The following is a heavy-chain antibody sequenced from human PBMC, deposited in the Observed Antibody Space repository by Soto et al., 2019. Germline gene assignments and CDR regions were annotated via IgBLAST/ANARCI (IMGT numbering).Heavy chain of an antibody. V-gene: IGHV4-31*03. Sequence: PSETLSLTCTVSGGSISSGGYYWSWIRQHPXKGLGWIGYIYYSGSTYYNPSLKSRVTISVDTSKNQFSLKLSSVTAADTAVYYCASWYEVGGSSTGYYFDYWGQGTLVTVCS. D-gene: IGHD1-26*01. CDR2: IYYSGST. CDR3: ASWYEVGGSSTGYYFDY. J-gene: IGHJ4*02. CDR1: GGSISSGGYY.